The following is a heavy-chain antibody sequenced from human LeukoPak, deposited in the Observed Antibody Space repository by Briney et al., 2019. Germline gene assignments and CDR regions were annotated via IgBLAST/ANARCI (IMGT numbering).Heavy chain of an antibody. J-gene: IGHJ4*02. D-gene: IGHD2-2*01. CDR1: GGAFSNYF. V-gene: IGHV4-34*01. CDR2: INDSGST. Sequence: PSETLSLTCAVSGGAFSNYFWTWIRQPPGKGLEWIAEINDSGSTYSNSSLRSRVAISLDTSKNQFSLRLTSVTAADTAVYYCARGQYCSTTTCYSARRYFDFWGQGTLVTVSS. CDR3: ARGQYCSTTTCYSARRYFDF.